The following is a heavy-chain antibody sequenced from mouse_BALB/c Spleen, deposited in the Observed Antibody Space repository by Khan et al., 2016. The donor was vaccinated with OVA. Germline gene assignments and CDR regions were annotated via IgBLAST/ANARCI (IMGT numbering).Heavy chain of an antibody. CDR1: GYTFTSYT. D-gene: IGHD2-14*01. J-gene: IGHJ3*01. V-gene: IGHV1-4*01. CDR2: INPSNGYT. Sequence: QVQLQQSGAELARPGASVKMSCKASGYTFTSYTIHWIKVRPGQGLEWIGYINPSNGYTNYNQKFKDKATLTADKSSTTAFMQLSSLTSDDSAVYYCVRDWGYHRNDGWFAYWGQGTLVTVSA. CDR3: VRDWGYHRNDGWFAY.